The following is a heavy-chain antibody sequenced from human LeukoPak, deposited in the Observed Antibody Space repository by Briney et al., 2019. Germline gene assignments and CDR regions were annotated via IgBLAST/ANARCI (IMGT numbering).Heavy chain of an antibody. CDR1: GFTFSSWA. J-gene: IGHJ4*02. CDR3: AREGCTRCTPFVDF. CDR2: VSGSGGAT. Sequence: PGGSLRLSCAASGFTFSSWAMSWVRQAPGKGLEWVSAVSGSGGATYYADPVRGRFTISRDNSKNTLYLQMNSLRAEDTAVYYCAREGCTRCTPFVDFWGQGILVTVSS. D-gene: IGHD2-2*01. V-gene: IGHV3-23*01.